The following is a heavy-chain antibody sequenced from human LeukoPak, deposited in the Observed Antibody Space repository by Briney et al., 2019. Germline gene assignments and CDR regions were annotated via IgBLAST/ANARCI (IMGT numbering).Heavy chain of an antibody. CDR3: ASQDIVLVPAAILGIGAFDI. CDR1: GYSISSGYY. D-gene: IGHD2-2*02. Sequence: PSQTLSLTCAVSGYSISSGYYWGWIRQPPGKGLEWIGSIYHSGSTYYNPSLKSRVTISVDTSKNQFSLKLSSVTAADTAVYYCASQDIVLVPAAILGIGAFDIWGQGTMVTVSS. V-gene: IGHV4-38-2*01. J-gene: IGHJ3*02. CDR2: IYHSGST.